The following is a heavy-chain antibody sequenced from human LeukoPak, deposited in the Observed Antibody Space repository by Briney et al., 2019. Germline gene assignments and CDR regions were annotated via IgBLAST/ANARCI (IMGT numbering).Heavy chain of an antibody. D-gene: IGHD3-10*01. CDR3: ASQITMVRGVIQIFDY. V-gene: IGHV4-39*07. Sequence: SETLSLTCTVSGGSISSSSYYWGWIRQPPGKGLEWIGSIYYSGSTNYNPSLKSRVTISVDKSKNQFSLKLSSVTAADTAVYYCASQITMVRGVIQIFDYWGQGTLVTVSS. J-gene: IGHJ4*02. CDR2: IYYSGST. CDR1: GGSISSSSYY.